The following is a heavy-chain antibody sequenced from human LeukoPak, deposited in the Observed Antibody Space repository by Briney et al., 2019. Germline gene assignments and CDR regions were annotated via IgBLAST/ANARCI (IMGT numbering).Heavy chain of an antibody. V-gene: IGHV3-74*01. CDR3: ARALYSSGCLDY. CDR1: GFTFSSYW. J-gene: IGHJ4*02. D-gene: IGHD6-19*01. CDR2: INSDGSST. Sequence: GGSLRLSCAASGFTFSSYWMHWVRQAPGKGLVWVSRINSDGSSTSYADSVKGRFIISRDNAKNTLYLQMNSLRAEDTAVYYCARALYSSGCLDYWGQGTLVTVSS.